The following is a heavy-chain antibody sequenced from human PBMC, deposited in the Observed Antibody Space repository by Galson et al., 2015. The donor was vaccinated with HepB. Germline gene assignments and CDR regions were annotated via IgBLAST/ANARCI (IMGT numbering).Heavy chain of an antibody. CDR2: ISYDRSNK. V-gene: IGHV3-30-3*01. J-gene: IGHJ4*02. Sequence: PLRLSCAASGFTFSSYAMHWVRQAPGKGLEWVAVISYDRSNKYYADSVKGRFTISRDNSKNTLYLQMNSLRAEDTAVYYCARSEGFYSPVAGNFDYWGQGTLVTVSS. CDR1: GFTFSSYA. D-gene: IGHD6-19*01. CDR3: ARSEGFYSPVAGNFDY.